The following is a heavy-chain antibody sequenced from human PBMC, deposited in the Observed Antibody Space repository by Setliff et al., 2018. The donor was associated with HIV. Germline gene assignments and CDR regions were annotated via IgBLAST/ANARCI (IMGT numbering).Heavy chain of an antibody. D-gene: IGHD6-19*01. J-gene: IGHJ4*02. V-gene: IGHV4-39*07. CDR1: GVSLTNDNYY. CDR2: IFFTGTI. CDR3: ARLSATTGWPPSYFDS. Sequence: LSLTCTVSGVSLTNDNYYWGWIRQPPGKGLDWIGNIFFTGTIEYNASLSSRVTISVDRSKNQISLTLTSVTAADTAIYYCARLSATTGWPPSYFDSWGQGALVTVSS.